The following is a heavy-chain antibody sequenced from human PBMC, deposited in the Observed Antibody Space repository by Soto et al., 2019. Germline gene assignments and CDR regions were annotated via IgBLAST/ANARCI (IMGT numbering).Heavy chain of an antibody. CDR1: GGSVSSGSYY. CDR2: IYYSGST. V-gene: IGHV4-61*01. J-gene: IGHJ5*02. D-gene: IGHD1-26*01. Sequence: QVQLQESGPGLVKPSETLSLTCTVSGGSVSSGSYYWSWIRQPPGKGLEWIGYIYYSGSTNYNPSLKSRVTISVDTSKNQFSLKLSSVTAADTAVYYCARGIVGALSWFDPWGQGTLDTVSS. CDR3: ARGIVGALSWFDP.